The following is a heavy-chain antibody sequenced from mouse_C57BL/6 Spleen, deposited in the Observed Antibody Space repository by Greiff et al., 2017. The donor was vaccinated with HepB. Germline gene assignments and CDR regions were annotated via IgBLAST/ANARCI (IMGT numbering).Heavy chain of an antibody. D-gene: IGHD1-1*01. J-gene: IGHJ4*01. CDR3: TREFIYYYGSSYDYYAMDY. CDR2: IRNKANNHAT. Sequence: EVMLVESGGGLVQPGGSMKLSCAASGFTFSDAWMDWVRQSPEKGLEWVAEIRNKANNHATYYAESVKGRFTISRDDSKSSVYLQMNSLRAEDTGIYYCTREFIYYYGSSYDYYAMDYWGQGTSVTVSS. CDR1: GFTFSDAW. V-gene: IGHV6-6*01.